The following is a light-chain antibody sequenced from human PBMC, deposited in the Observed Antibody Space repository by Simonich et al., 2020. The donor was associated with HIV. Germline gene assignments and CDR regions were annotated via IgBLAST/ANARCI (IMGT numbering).Light chain of an antibody. Sequence: DIQMTQSPSSLSAAVGDRVTITCQASQEIRNYLNWYQQKPGKAPKLLIYDASNLETGVPSRFSGSGSGTDFTFTISSLQPEDIATYYCQQYDNLPLTFGPGTKVDIK. CDR3: QQYDNLPLT. V-gene: IGKV1-33*01. CDR1: QEIRNY. CDR2: DAS. J-gene: IGKJ3*01.